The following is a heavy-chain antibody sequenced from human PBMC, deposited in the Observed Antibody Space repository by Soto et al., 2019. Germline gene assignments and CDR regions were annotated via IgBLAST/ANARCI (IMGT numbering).Heavy chain of an antibody. CDR2: ISTYSGDT. CDR3: ARHHGPTTSENWLDP. D-gene: IGHD5-12*01. J-gene: IGHJ5*02. V-gene: IGHV1-18*01. CDR1: GYTFFTYD. Sequence: QVHLVQSGVDVKTPGASVKVSCQASGYTFFTYDISWVRQAPGQGLEWMGWISTYSGDTKYAQKFQGRVTMTTDTSTTTAYLELRRLRSDDPAVYYCARHHGPTTSENWLDPWGQGTLVTVSS.